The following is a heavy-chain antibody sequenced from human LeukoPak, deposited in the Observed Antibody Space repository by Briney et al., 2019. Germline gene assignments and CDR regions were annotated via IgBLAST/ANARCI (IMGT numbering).Heavy chain of an antibody. V-gene: IGHV3-66*01. CDR1: GFTVSSNY. J-gene: IGHJ4*02. D-gene: IGHD4-17*01. CDR2: IYSGGST. Sequence: PGGSLRLSCAASGFTVSSNYMSWVRQAPGKGLEWVSVIYSGGSTYYADSVKGRFTISRDNSKNTLYLQMNSLRAEDTAVYYCARVLPTYGDYLGYWGQGTLVTASS. CDR3: ARVLPTYGDYLGY.